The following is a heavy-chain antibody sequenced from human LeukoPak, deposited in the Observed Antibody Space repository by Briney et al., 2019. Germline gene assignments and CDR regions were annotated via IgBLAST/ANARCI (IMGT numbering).Heavy chain of an antibody. J-gene: IGHJ4*02. D-gene: IGHD3-22*01. CDR2: IIPILGIA. CDR3: ARWINDSGYFDY. V-gene: IGHV1-69*04. CDR1: GGTFSSYA. Sequence: ASVKVSCKASGGTFSSYANSWVRQAPGQGLEWMGRIIPILGIANYAQKFQGRVTITADKSTSTAYMELSSLRSEDTAVYYCARWINDSGYFDYWGQGTLVTVSS.